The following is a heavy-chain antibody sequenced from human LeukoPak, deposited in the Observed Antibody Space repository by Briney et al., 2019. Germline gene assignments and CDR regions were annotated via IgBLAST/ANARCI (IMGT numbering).Heavy chain of an antibody. CDR2: TSSSGVTT. D-gene: IGHD6-6*01. CDR3: AKVRGYSSSSTPIDH. CDR1: GFTFGSYA. J-gene: IGHJ4*02. Sequence: GGSLRLSCAASGFTFGSYAMSWVRQAPGKGLEWVSATSSSGVTTYYADSVKGRFTISRDNSKNTLYLQMNSLRAEDTAVYYCAKVRGYSSSSTPIDHWGQGTLVTVSS. V-gene: IGHV3-23*01.